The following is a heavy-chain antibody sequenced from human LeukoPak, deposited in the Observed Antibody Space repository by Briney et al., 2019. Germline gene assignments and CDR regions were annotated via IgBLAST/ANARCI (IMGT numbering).Heavy chain of an antibody. CDR3: ARDGCSSTSCYWVNWFDP. CDR2: IIPIFGTA. Sequence: SVKVSCKASGGTFSSYAISWVRQAPGQGLEWMGGIIPIFGTANYAQKSQGRVTITTDESTSTAYMELSSLRSEDTAVYYCARDGCSSTSCYWVNWFDPWGQGTLVTVSS. D-gene: IGHD2-2*01. J-gene: IGHJ5*02. V-gene: IGHV1-69*05. CDR1: GGTFSSYA.